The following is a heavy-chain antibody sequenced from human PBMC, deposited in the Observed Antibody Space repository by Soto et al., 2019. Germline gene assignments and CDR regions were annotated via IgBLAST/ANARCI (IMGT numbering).Heavy chain of an antibody. J-gene: IGHJ6*02. V-gene: IGHV4-34*01. CDR1: GGSFSGYH. Sequence: LETLSLTCAVYGGSFSGYHWSWIRQPPGKGLEWIGEINHSGSTNYNPSLKSRVTISVDTSKNQFSLKLSSVTAADTAVYYCARNPADYYYYGMDVWGQGTTVTVS. CDR3: ARNPADYYYYGMDV. CDR2: INHSGST. D-gene: IGHD6-13*01.